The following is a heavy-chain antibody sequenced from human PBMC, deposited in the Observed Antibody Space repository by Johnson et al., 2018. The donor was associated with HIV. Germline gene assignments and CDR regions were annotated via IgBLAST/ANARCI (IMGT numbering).Heavy chain of an antibody. V-gene: IGHV3-74*01. CDR2: ISSDGSST. J-gene: IGHJ3*02. CDR3: AKSSSGELLYAFDI. Sequence: VQLVESGGGLVQPGGSLRLSCAASGFTFSSYWMHWVRQAPGKGLVWVSRISSDGSSTSYADSVKGRFTISRDNAKNTLYLQMNSLRAEDTAVYYCAKSSSGELLYAFDIWGQGTMVTVSS. D-gene: IGHD1-26*01. CDR1: GFTFSSYW.